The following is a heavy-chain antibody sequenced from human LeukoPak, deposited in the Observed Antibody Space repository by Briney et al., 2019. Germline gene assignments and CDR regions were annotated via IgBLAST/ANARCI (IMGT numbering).Heavy chain of an antibody. Sequence: GGSLRLSCAASGFTFSSYGMHWVRQAPGKGLEWVAFIRYDGSNKYYADSVKGRFTISRDNSKNTLYLQMNSLRAEDTAVYYCARVPTMYYYMDVWGKGTTVTASS. CDR2: IRYDGSNK. CDR3: ARVPTMYYYMDV. D-gene: IGHD4/OR15-4a*01. CDR1: GFTFSSYG. V-gene: IGHV3-30*02. J-gene: IGHJ6*03.